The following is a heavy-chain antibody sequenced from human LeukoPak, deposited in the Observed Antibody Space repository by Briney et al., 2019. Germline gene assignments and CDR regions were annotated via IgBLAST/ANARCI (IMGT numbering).Heavy chain of an antibody. CDR3: AKDVSLDFWSGYWFY. V-gene: IGHV3-23*01. CDR2: ISGNGGGT. Sequence: PGGSLRLSCAASGFTFSSYAMSLVRQAPGKGLEWVSGISGNGGGTYYADSVKGRFTVSRDNSKNILNLQMNSLRAEDTAVYYCAKDVSLDFWSGYWFYWGQGTLVTVSS. D-gene: IGHD3-3*01. J-gene: IGHJ4*02. CDR1: GFTFSSYA.